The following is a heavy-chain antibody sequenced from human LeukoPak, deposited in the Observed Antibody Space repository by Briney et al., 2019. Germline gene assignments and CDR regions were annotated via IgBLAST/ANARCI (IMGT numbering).Heavy chain of an antibody. V-gene: IGHV4-59*01. CDR1: GGSISSYY. Sequence: PSETLSLTCTVSGGSISSYYWSWIRQPPGKGLEWIGYIYYSGSTNYNPSLKSRVTISVDTSKNQFSLKLSSVTAADTAVYYCARDKAVGTDAYYYYGMDVWGQGTTVIVSS. CDR2: IYYSGST. D-gene: IGHD6-19*01. J-gene: IGHJ6*02. CDR3: ARDKAVGTDAYYYYGMDV.